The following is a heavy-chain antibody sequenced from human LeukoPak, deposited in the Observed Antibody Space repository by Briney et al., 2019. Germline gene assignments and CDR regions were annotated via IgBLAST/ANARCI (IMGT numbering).Heavy chain of an antibody. CDR3: ARVYYDYVWGSYRPNNPFDY. J-gene: IGHJ4*02. CDR2: INPSGDVR. V-gene: IGHV1-46*01. Sequence: ASVKVSCKASGYTFGTHWMHWVRQAPGQGLEWMAIINPSGDVRSYAQKFQGRVTMTRDTSISTAYMELSRLRSDDTAVYYCARVYYDYVWGSYRPNNPFDYWGQGTLVTVSS. D-gene: IGHD3-16*02. CDR1: GYTFGTHW.